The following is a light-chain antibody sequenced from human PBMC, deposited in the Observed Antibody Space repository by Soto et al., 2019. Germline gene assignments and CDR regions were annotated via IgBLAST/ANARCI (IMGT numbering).Light chain of an antibody. J-gene: IGKJ5*01. V-gene: IGKV3-15*01. CDR1: QSVGTN. CDR2: GVS. Sequence: EVVMTQSPVTLSVSPGERATLSCRASQSVGTNLAWYQQKPGQAPRLIIYGVSTRATGVPARFSGSGSGTEFTLTISSLQSEDFAVYHCQQYDNWSPITFGQGTRLEI. CDR3: QQYDNWSPIT.